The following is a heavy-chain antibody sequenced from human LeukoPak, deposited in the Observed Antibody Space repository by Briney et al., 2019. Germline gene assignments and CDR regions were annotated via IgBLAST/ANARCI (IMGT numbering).Heavy chain of an antibody. Sequence: ASVTVSCKASGYTFTVYFMHWVRQAPGQGLEGMGWINPNSGGRNSAQKFQGRVSMTMHTSISTVYMELSSLRSDDTAVYYCTRGERLTLNHYDSSGYDYLEDYWGQGTLVTVSS. J-gene: IGHJ4*02. CDR3: TRGERLTLNHYDSSGYDYLEDY. CDR2: INPNSGGR. CDR1: GYTFTVYF. D-gene: IGHD3-22*01. V-gene: IGHV1-2*02.